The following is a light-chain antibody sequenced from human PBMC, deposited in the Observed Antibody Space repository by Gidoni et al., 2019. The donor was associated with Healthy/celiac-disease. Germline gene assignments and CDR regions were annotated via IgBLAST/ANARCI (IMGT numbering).Light chain of an antibody. CDR3: QQYGSSPRVS. CDR2: SAS. J-gene: IGKJ4*01. Sequence: EIVLTQSPGTLSLSPGERATLSCRASQSVSSTYLAWYQQKPGQAPRLLIYSASSRATTIPDRFSGSGSGTDFTLTISRLEPEDFAVYYCQQYGSSPRVSFGGXTKVEIK. CDR1: QSVSSTY. V-gene: IGKV3-20*01.